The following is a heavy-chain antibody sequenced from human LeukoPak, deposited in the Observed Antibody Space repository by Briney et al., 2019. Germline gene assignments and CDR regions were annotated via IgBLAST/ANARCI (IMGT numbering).Heavy chain of an antibody. CDR3: AVAPGDY. D-gene: IGHD2-21*01. Sequence: GASVKVSCKASGGTFSSYAISWVRQAPGQGLEWMGWINPDSGDTNCAQKFQGRVTLTRDTSISTVYMELTTLTSDDTALYYCAVAPGDYWGQGTLVSVSA. V-gene: IGHV1-2*02. J-gene: IGHJ4*02. CDR1: GGTFSSYA. CDR2: INPDSGDT.